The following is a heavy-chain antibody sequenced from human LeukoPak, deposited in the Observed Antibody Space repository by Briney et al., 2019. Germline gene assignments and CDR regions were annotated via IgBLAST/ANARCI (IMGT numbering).Heavy chain of an antibody. D-gene: IGHD1-26*01. J-gene: IGHJ4*02. V-gene: IGHV4-59*01. CDR2: IYYSGST. Sequence: SETLSLTCTVSGGSISSYYWSWIRQPPGQGLEWIGYIYYSGSTNSNPSLKSRVTISVDTSTNQFSLKLSSVTAADTAVYYCARVWELGESYYFDYWGQGTLVTVCS. CDR1: GGSISSYY. CDR3: ARVWELGESYYFDY.